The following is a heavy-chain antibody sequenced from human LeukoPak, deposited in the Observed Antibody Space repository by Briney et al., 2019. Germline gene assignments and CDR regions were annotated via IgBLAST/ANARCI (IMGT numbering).Heavy chain of an antibody. Sequence: GRSLRLSCAASGFTLSSYAMHWVRQAPGKGLEWVAVISYDGSNKYYADSVKGRFTISRDNSKNTLYLQMNSLRAEDTAVYYCARGRNYYDSSGYAYYYYYYMDVWGKGTTVTVSS. CDR1: GFTLSSYA. V-gene: IGHV3-30-3*01. D-gene: IGHD3-22*01. J-gene: IGHJ6*03. CDR3: ARGRNYYDSSGYAYYYYYYMDV. CDR2: ISYDGSNK.